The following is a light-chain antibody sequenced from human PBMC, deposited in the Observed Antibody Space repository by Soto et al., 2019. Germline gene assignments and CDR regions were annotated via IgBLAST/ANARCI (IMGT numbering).Light chain of an antibody. Sequence: QSALTQPASVSGSPGQSIAISCTGTSSDVGNNNLVSWYQQRPGRAPKLMIYEVTKRPSGVSDRFSGSKSGNTASLTISGLQAEDEADSYCCSFADATTFYVFGSGTKVTVL. V-gene: IGLV2-23*02. CDR3: CSFADATTFYV. CDR1: SSDVGNNNL. CDR2: EVT. J-gene: IGLJ1*01.